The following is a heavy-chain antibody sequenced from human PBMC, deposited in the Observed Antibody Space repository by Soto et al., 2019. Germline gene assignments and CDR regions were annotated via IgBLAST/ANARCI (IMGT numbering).Heavy chain of an antibody. J-gene: IGHJ3*02. Sequence: GGSLRLSSAASGFTFSSYAMHWVRQAPGKGLEWVAVISYDGSNKYYADSVKGRFTISRDNSKNTLYLQMNSLRAEDTAVYYCARVSPSPYYYDSSGYYPGLDAFDIWGQGTMVTVSS. V-gene: IGHV3-30-3*01. CDR1: GFTFSSYA. CDR2: ISYDGSNK. D-gene: IGHD3-22*01. CDR3: ARVSPSPYYYDSSGYYPGLDAFDI.